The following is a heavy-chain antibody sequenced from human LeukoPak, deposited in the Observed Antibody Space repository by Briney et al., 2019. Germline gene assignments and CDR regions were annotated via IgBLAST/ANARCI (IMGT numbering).Heavy chain of an antibody. V-gene: IGHV3-21*01. Sequence: GGSLRLSCAASGFSFSSYSMNWVRQAPGKGLEWVPSISDSSTYIFNADPVQGRFTISRDDAKNSLYLQMNSLRVEDTAVYYCVRVVYCSGGSCSYYFDFWGQGTLVTVSS. CDR3: VRVVYCSGGSCSYYFDF. CDR2: ISDSSTYI. J-gene: IGHJ4*02. CDR1: GFSFSSYS. D-gene: IGHD2-15*01.